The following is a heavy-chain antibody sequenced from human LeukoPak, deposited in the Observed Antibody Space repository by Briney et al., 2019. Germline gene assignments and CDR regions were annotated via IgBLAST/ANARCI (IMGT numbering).Heavy chain of an antibody. CDR3: ARDLGITFGGVISFDY. Sequence: ASVKVSCKASGYTFTGCYMHWVRQAPGQGLEWMGWINPNSGGTNYAQKFQGRVTMTRDTFISTAYMELSRLRSDDTAVYYCARDLGITFGGVISFDYWGQGTLVTVSS. CDR1: GYTFTGCY. CDR2: INPNSGGT. V-gene: IGHV1-2*02. J-gene: IGHJ4*02. D-gene: IGHD3-16*02.